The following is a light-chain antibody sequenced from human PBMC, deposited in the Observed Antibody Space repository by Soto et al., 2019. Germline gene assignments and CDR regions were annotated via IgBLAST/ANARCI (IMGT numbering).Light chain of an antibody. CDR2: WAS. Sequence: DIVMTQSPDSLAVSLGERATINCKSSQSVLYSSNNKNYLAWYQHKPGQPPKLLIYWASTRESGAPDRFSGSGSGTDFTLTISSLQAEDVAVYYCQQYYGTRGAFGQGTKVEIK. J-gene: IGKJ1*01. CDR1: QSVLYSSNNKNY. V-gene: IGKV4-1*01. CDR3: QQYYGTRGA.